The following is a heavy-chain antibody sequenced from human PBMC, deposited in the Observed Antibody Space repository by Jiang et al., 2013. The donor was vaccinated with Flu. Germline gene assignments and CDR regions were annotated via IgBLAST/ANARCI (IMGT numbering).Heavy chain of an antibody. V-gene: IGHV4-39*01. D-gene: IGHD3-22*01. CDR2: IYYSGST. Sequence: GLVKPSETLSLTCTVSGGSISSYYWGWIRQPPGKGLEWIGSIYYSGSTYYNPSLKSRVTISVDTSKNQFSLKLSSVTAADTAVYYCARPSGGYDSSGYYTDSWFDPWGQGTLVTVSS. CDR1: GGSISSYY. J-gene: IGHJ5*02. CDR3: ARPSGGYDSSGYYTDSWFDP.